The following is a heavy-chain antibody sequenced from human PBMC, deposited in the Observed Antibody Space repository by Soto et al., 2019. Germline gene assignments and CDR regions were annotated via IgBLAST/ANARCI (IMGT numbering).Heavy chain of an antibody. CDR1: GGSLSNYY. CDR3: ARHGRGSSTSGTWFDP. V-gene: IGHV4-59*08. D-gene: IGHD6-13*01. J-gene: IGHJ5*02. Sequence: PSETLSLTCTVSGGSLSNYYWSWIRQPPGKGLEWIGYIYYSGGTNYNPSLRSRVTISEDTSKNQFSLKLSSMTAADAAVYYCARHGRGSSTSGTWFDPWGQGTLVTVSS. CDR2: IYYSGGT.